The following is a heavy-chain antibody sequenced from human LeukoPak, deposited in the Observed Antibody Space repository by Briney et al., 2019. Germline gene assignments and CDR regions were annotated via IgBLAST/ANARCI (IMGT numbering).Heavy chain of an antibody. Sequence: GESLKISCKGSGYSFTSYWVGWVRQMPGKGLEWMGIIYPGDSDTRYSPSFQGQVTISADKSISTAYLQWSSLKASDTAIYYCARQGRVYDSSGHQPDYWGQGTLVTVSS. CDR1: GYSFTSYW. V-gene: IGHV5-51*01. J-gene: IGHJ4*02. D-gene: IGHD3-22*01. CDR2: IYPGDSDT. CDR3: ARQGRVYDSSGHQPDY.